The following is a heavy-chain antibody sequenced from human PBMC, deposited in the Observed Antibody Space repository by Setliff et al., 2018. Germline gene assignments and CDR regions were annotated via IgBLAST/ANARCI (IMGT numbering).Heavy chain of an antibody. D-gene: IGHD3-22*01. CDR1: GYPFTNYG. CDR3: AKEDYSDSSGYYYETPWFDP. V-gene: IGHV1-18*01. J-gene: IGHJ5*02. CDR2: ISTYNVNT. Sequence: ASVKVSCKASGYPFTNYGITWVRQAPGQGLEWLGWISTYNVNTTYAQKLQDRVTLTTDTSTSTAYMELRSLRPEDSAVYYCAKEDYSDSSGYYYETPWFDPWGQGTLVTVSS.